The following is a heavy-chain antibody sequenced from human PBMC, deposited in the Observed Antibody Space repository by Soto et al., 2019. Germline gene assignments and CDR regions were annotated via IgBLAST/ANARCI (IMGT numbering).Heavy chain of an antibody. CDR3: ARGKYYDSSGSQNWFDP. D-gene: IGHD3-22*01. J-gene: IGHJ5*02. CDR2: IIPILGIA. CDR1: GGTFSSYT. V-gene: IGHV1-69*02. Sequence: GASVKVSCKASGGTFSSYTISWVRQAPGQGLEWMGRIIPILGIANYAQKFQGRVTITADKSTSTAYMELSSLRSEDTAVYYCARGKYYDSSGSQNWFDPWGQGTLVTVSS.